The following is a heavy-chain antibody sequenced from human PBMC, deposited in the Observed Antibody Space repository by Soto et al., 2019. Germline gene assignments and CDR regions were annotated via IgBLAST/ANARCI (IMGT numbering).Heavy chain of an antibody. D-gene: IGHD3-16*01. CDR3: ARGRFRRTWFDP. V-gene: IGHV1-8*01. CDR2: MNPDSGNT. J-gene: IGHJ5*02. Sequence: QVQLVQSGAEVKKSGASVKVSCKASGYTFTNYDIHWVRQATGQGLEWMGWMNPDSGNTGQSKQFQGRVTMTRDTSISTAYMEISSLRSEDTAVYYCARGRFRRTWFDPWGQGTLVTVSS. CDR1: GYTFTNYD.